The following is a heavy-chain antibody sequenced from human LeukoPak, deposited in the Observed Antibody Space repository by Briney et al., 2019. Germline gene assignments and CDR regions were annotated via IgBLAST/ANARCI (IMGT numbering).Heavy chain of an antibody. D-gene: IGHD2-15*01. CDR2: IYISGST. J-gene: IGHJ4*02. CDR1: GGSINSYY. CDR3: ARLGHCGTGGSCHHDH. V-gene: IGHV4-4*07. Sequence: SETLSLTCTVSGGSINSYYWSWIRQPAGKGLEWIGHIYISGSTNYNPSLKSRVTMSVDTSKNQFSLKLSSVTAADTAVYYCARLGHCGTGGSCHHDHWGQGTLVTVSS.